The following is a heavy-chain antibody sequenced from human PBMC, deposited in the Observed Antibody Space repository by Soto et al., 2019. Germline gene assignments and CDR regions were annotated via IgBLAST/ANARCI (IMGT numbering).Heavy chain of an antibody. CDR3: ARDVQGDF. D-gene: IGHD3-10*02. Sequence: QVQLQESGPGLVKPSETLSLTCTVSGVSISTYYWSWIRQPPGKGLEWIGYIHYSGSTNHNPSLPRRVTMSVDTSKNQFSLKLSSVTAADTAVYYCARDVQGDFWGQGTLVTVSS. V-gene: IGHV4-59*12. J-gene: IGHJ4*02. CDR2: IHYSGST. CDR1: GVSISTYY.